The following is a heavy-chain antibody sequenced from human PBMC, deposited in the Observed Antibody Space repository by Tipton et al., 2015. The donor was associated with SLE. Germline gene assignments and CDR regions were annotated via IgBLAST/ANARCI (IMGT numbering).Heavy chain of an antibody. J-gene: IGHJ5*02. CDR2: LYGGNT. D-gene: IGHD1-26*01. CDR1: GYSISSGYY. CDR3: ARSALSGSYYWFDP. V-gene: IGHV4-38-2*01. Sequence: TLSLTCAVSGYSISSGYYWGWIRQPPGKGLEWTGYLYGGNTNYDPSLKSRVTIVADTSRNQFSLKLGSVTAADTAVYYCARSALSGSYYWFDPWGQGSLVTVSS.